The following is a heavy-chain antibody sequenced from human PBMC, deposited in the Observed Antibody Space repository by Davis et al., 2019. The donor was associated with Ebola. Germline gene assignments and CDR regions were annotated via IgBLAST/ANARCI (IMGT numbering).Heavy chain of an antibody. CDR2: ISGSGGRT. V-gene: IGHV3-23*01. J-gene: IGHJ6*02. CDR3: VRDRGSIEGGEDYGMDV. Sequence: GGSLRLSCAASGLTFSNYAMNWVRQAPGKGLEWVSGISGSGGRTYYADSVKGRFTISRDNSKNTVYLQMSSLRAEDTAVYYCVRDRGSIEGGEDYGMDVWGRGTTVTVSS. CDR1: GLTFSNYA. D-gene: IGHD3-10*01.